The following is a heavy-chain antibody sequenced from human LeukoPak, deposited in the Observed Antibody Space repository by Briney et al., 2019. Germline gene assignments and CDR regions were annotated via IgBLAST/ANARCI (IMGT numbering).Heavy chain of an antibody. CDR2: INHSGST. D-gene: IGHD2-2*01. CDR3: ARRRAIVVVPAAINFLMDV. Sequence: SETLSLTCAVYGGSFSGYYWSWIRQPPGKGLEWIGEINHSGSTNYNPSLKSRVTISVDTSKNQFSLKLTSVTAADTAMYYCARRRAIVVVPAAINFLMDVWGKGTTVTVSS. J-gene: IGHJ6*03. CDR1: GGSFSGYY. V-gene: IGHV4-34*01.